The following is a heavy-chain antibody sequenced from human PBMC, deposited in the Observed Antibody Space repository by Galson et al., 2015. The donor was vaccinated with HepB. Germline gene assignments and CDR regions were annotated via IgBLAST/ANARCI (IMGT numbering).Heavy chain of an antibody. J-gene: IGHJ3*02. CDR2: IYYSGST. CDR3: ARLIVVGGWRYDAFDI. D-gene: IGHD6-19*01. CDR1: GGSISSYY. Sequence: SETLSLTCTVSGGSISSYYWSWIRQPPGKGLERIGYIYYSGSTNYNPSLKSRVTISVGTSKNQFSPKLSSVTAADTAVYYCARLIVVGGWRYDAFDIWGQGTMVTVSS. V-gene: IGHV4-59*08.